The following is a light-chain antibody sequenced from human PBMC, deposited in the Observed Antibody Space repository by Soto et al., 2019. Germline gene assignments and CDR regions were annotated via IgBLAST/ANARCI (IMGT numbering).Light chain of an antibody. V-gene: IGKV1-5*01. Sequence: DIQGTQSPPTLSSSVGDRVTITCRASQSISNWLAWYQQKPGTAPKLLIYHASTLESGVPSRLRGSGSGTDFTFTISRMQPEDIATYYCQQYENLPTFGQGTRLEIK. CDR2: HAS. CDR3: QQYENLPT. J-gene: IGKJ5*01. CDR1: QSISNW.